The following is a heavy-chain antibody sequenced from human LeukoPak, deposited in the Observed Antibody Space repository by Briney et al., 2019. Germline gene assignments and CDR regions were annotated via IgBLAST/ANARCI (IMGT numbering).Heavy chain of an antibody. V-gene: IGHV3-9*01. CDR3: AKVGGYSYGSGYFDY. CDR1: GFTLSSYE. D-gene: IGHD5-18*01. CDR2: ISWNSGSI. Sequence: PGGSLRLSCTVSGFTLSSYEMTWFRQAPGKGLEWVSGISWNSGSIGYADSVKGRFTISRDNAKNSLYLQMNSLRAEDTALYYCAKVGGYSYGSGYFDYWGQGTLVTVSS. J-gene: IGHJ4*02.